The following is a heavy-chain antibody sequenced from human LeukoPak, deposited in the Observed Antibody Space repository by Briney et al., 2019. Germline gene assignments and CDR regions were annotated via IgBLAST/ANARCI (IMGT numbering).Heavy chain of an antibody. CDR2: INHSGST. Sequence: PSETLSLTCAVYGGSFSGYYWSWIRQPPGKGLEWIGEINHSGSTNYNPSLKSRVTISVDTSKNQFSLKLSSVTAADTAVYYCARDYSGYIDYWGQGTLVTVSS. V-gene: IGHV4-34*01. CDR1: GGSFSGYY. D-gene: IGHD2-21*01. CDR3: ARDYSGYIDY. J-gene: IGHJ4*02.